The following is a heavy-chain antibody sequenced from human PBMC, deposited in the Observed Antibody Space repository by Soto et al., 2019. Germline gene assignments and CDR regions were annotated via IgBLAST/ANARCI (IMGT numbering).Heavy chain of an antibody. CDR3: ARDGPIQQLGQSYQF. Sequence: ESGGALVQPGGSLRLSCAASGFPFTVFWMSWVRRVPGKGLEWLANINQGGSETYYVDSVKVRFTISRDNAANLVYLEMNRLRAEDTAFYYCARDGPIQQLGQSYQFWGQGTRVTVSS. D-gene: IGHD4-4*01. J-gene: IGHJ1*01. CDR1: GFPFTVFW. V-gene: IGHV3-7*01. CDR2: INQGGSET.